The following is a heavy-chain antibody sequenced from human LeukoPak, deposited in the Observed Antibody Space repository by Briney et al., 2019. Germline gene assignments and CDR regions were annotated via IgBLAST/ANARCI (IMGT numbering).Heavy chain of an antibody. CDR3: ARDHGGHDY. CDR1: GSTFSDYY. D-gene: IGHD3-10*01. CDR2: IYYSGST. V-gene: IGHV4-38-2*02. Sequence: SGGSLRLSRAASGSTFSDYYMSWIRQPPGKGLEWIGSIYYSGSTYYNPSLKSRVTISVDTSKNQFSLKLKSVTAADTAVYYCARDHGGHDYWGQGTLVTVSS. J-gene: IGHJ4*02.